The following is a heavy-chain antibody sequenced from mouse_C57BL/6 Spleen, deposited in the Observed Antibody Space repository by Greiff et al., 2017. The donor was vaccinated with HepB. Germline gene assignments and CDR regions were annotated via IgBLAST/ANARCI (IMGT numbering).Heavy chain of an antibody. V-gene: IGHV14-4*01. J-gene: IGHJ3*01. Sequence: EVQLQQSGAELVRPGASVKLSCTASGFNIKDDYMHWVKQRPERGLEWIGWIDTENGDTEYASKFKGKATITADTTSNTADLQLSSLTSEDTAVYYCTLYGSAWFAYWGQGTLVTVSA. D-gene: IGHD1-1*01. CDR1: GFNIKDDY. CDR3: TLYGSAWFAY. CDR2: IDTENGDT.